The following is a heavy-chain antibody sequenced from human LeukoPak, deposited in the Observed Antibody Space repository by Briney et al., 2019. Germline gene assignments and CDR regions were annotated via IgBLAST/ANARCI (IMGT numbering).Heavy chain of an antibody. CDR3: AKDRGSAAGSY. Sequence: GGSLRLSCAASGFTFSSYGMHWVRQAPGKGLGWVAVISCDGSNKYYADSVKGRFTISRDNSKNTLYLQMNSLRAEDTAVYYCAKDRGSAAGSYWGQGTLVTVSS. D-gene: IGHD6-13*01. CDR2: ISCDGSNK. J-gene: IGHJ4*02. V-gene: IGHV3-30*18. CDR1: GFTFSSYG.